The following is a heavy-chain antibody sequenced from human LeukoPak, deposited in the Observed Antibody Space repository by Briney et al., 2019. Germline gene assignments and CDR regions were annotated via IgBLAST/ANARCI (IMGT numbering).Heavy chain of an antibody. CDR2: ISSSSSYI. V-gene: IGHV3-21*01. CDR3: ARVNIVVVPAEAYFDY. Sequence: GGSLRLSCAASGFTFSSYSMNWVRQAPGKGLEWVSSISSSSSYIYYADSVKGRFTISRDNAKNSLYLQMNSLRAEDTAVYYCARVNIVVVPAEAYFDYWGQGTLVTVSS. D-gene: IGHD2-2*01. J-gene: IGHJ4*02. CDR1: GFTFSSYS.